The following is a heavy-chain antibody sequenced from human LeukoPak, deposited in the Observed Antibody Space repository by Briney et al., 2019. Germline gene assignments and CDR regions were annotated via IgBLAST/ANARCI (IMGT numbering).Heavy chain of an antibody. CDR2: IYTSGST. CDR1: GGSISSYY. CDR3: ASEGTTFSSFDY. D-gene: IGHD1-1*01. J-gene: IGHJ4*02. Sequence: SETLSLTCTVSGGSISSYYWSWIRQPAGKGLEWIGRIYTSGSTNYNPSLKSRVTISVDTSKNQFSLKLNSVIATDTAVYYCASEGTTFSSFDYWGQGTLVTVSS. V-gene: IGHV4-4*07.